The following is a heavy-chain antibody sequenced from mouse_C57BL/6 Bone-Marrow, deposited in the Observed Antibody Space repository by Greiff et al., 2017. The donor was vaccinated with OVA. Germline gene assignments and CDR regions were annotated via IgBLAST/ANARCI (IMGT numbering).Heavy chain of an antibody. CDR3: ARWASSSIGY. Sequence: QVQLKESGAELARPGASVKLSCKASGYTFTSYGISWVKQRTGQGLEWIGEIYPRSGNTYYNEKFKGKATLTADISSSTAYMELRSLTSEDSAVYFCARWASSSIGYWGQGTSVTVSS. CDR2: IYPRSGNT. CDR1: GYTFTSYG. J-gene: IGHJ4*01. V-gene: IGHV1-81*01.